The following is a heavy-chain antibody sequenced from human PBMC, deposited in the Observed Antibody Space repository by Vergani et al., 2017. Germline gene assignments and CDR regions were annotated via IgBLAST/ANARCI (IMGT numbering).Heavy chain of an antibody. V-gene: IGHV4-61*02. D-gene: IGHD4-17*01. CDR1: GGSISSGSYY. Sequence: QLQLQESGSGLVKPSQTLSLTCAVSGGSISSGSYYWSWIRQPAGKGLEWIGRIYTMGITNYNPSLKSRVTISVDTSKNQFSLKLTSVTAADTAVYYWARDIPCRGDYGDHGCWFDPWGQGTLVTVSS. J-gene: IGHJ5*02. CDR3: ARDIPCRGDYGDHGCWFDP. CDR2: IYTMGIT.